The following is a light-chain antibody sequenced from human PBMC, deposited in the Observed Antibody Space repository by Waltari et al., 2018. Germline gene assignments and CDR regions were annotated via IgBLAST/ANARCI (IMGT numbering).Light chain of an antibody. CDR2: DVT. V-gene: IGLV2-14*03. CDR3: SSYTSSSSFKL. Sequence: QSALTQPASVSGSPGQSITISCPGTSSDVGGYAFVSWYQQLPGKAPKLIIYDVTKRPSEISNRFSGSKSGNTAALTISGLQAEDEADYYCSSYTSSSSFKLFGGGTKLAVL. CDR1: SSDVGGYAF. J-gene: IGLJ3*02.